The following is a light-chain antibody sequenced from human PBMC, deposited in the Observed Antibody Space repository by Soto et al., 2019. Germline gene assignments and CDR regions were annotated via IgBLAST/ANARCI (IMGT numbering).Light chain of an antibody. CDR3: QQFNTYPIT. V-gene: IGKV1-13*02. J-gene: IGKJ5*01. CDR2: DVS. CDR1: QDIRGA. Sequence: AIQLTQSPSSLSASVGDRVTITCRASQDIRGALAWYQQKPGTPPKLLIFDVSSLQSGVPSRFSGSGSGTDFTLTISSLQPEDFATYYCQQFNTYPITFGQGTRLEIK.